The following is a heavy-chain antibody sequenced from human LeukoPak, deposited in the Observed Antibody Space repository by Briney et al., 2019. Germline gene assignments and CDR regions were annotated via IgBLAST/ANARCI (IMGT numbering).Heavy chain of an antibody. V-gene: IGHV3-21*01. CDR1: GFTFSSYS. J-gene: IGHJ6*03. Sequence: GGSLRLSCAASGFTFSSYSMNWVRQAPGKGLEWVSSISSSSSYIYYADSVKGRFTISRDNAKNSLYLQMNSLRAEDTAVYYCARGAVGATTGGYYYYYMDVWGKGTTVTVSS. D-gene: IGHD1-26*01. CDR3: ARGAVGATTGGYYYYYMDV. CDR2: ISSSSSYI.